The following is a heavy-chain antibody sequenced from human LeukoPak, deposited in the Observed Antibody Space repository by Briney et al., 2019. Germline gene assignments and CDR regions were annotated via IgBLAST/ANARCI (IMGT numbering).Heavy chain of an antibody. Sequence: GGSLRLSCAASGFTFSSYWMSWVRQAPGKWLEWVANIKQDGSEKYYVDSVKGRFTISRDNAKNSLYLQMNSLRAEDTAVYSCARDPGGDSSGWYVPHYYYYYYMDVWGKGTTVTVSS. V-gene: IGHV3-7*01. CDR3: ARDPGGDSSGWYVPHYYYYYYMDV. CDR1: GFTFSSYW. CDR2: IKQDGSEK. J-gene: IGHJ6*03. D-gene: IGHD6-19*01.